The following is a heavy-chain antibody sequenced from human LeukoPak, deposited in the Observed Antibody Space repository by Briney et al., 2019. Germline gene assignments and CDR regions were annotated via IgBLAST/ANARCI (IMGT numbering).Heavy chain of an antibody. Sequence: PVASVKVSCKASGYTFTDYYMHWVRQAPGQGLEWMGWINPNSGGTNYAQKFQGRVTMTRDTSISTAYMELSRLRSDDTAVYYCARDGNTAIPYMDVWGKGTTVTVSS. D-gene: IGHD5-18*01. CDR1: GYTFTDYY. CDR2: INPNSGGT. J-gene: IGHJ6*03. V-gene: IGHV1-2*02. CDR3: ARDGNTAIPYMDV.